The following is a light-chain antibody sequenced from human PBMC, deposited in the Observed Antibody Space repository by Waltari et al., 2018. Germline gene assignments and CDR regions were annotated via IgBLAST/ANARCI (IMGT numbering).Light chain of an antibody. CDR1: SLRYYY. Sequence: SSELTQDPAVSVALGQPVRITCHEYSLRYYYSNWYRQKPGQAPLLVMYGKNNRPSGIQDRFSGSYSGDTASLTITGAQAEDEADYYCNSRDSDGNPFVFGPATKVTVL. CDR2: GKN. CDR3: NSRDSDGNPFV. V-gene: IGLV3-19*01. J-gene: IGLJ1*01.